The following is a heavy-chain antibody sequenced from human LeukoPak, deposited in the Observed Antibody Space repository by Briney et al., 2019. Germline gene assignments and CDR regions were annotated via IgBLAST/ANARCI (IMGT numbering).Heavy chain of an antibody. D-gene: IGHD2-2*01. V-gene: IGHV3-30*02. CDR3: ATGVPAALSHFDY. CDR1: GFTFSSYS. J-gene: IGHJ4*02. CDR2: IRYDGSNK. Sequence: GGSLRLSCAASGFTFSSYSMNWVRQAPGKGLEWVAFIRYDGSNKYYADSVKGRFTISRDNSKNTLYLQMNSLRAEDTAVYYCATGVPAALSHFDYWGQGTLVTVSS.